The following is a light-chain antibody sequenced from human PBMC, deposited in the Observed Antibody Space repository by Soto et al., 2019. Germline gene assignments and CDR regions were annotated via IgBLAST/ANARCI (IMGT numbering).Light chain of an antibody. CDR2: EAS. V-gene: IGKV1-5*01. CDR3: QQLKIYKFT. J-gene: IGKJ3*01. Sequence: IQLNHSPATLSASVGYSLSITCRASQSINKWLAWYQQKPGKAPKLLISEASSLESGVPSRFSGSGSGTEFTLTISSLQPEDFATYYCQQLKIYKFTAGPGTKVDIK. CDR1: QSINKW.